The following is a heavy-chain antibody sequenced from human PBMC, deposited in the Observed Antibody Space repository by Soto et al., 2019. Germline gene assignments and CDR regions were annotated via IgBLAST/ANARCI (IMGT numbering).Heavy chain of an antibody. J-gene: IGHJ4*02. CDR3: ARVASDYINSVDH. CDR2: IGRSGGNR. CDR1: GFTFNAYA. D-gene: IGHD4-4*01. Sequence: DVQLLESGGGLVQPGGSLRLSCAASGFTFNAYAMTWVCQAPGKGLEWVSAIGRSGGNRYYAGSVRGRFTISRDNSKDTVDLQTNSLRVEDTAVYYCARVASDYINSVDHWGQGILVSVSS. V-gene: IGHV3-23*01.